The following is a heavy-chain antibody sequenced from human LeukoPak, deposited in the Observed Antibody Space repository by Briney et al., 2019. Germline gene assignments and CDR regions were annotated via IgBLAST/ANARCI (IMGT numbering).Heavy chain of an antibody. CDR2: INHSGST. Sequence: SEALSLTCAVYGGSFSGYYWSWIRQPPGKGLAWIGEINHSGSTNYNPSLNSRVTISVDTSKNQFSLKLSSVTAADTAVYYCARVPGIAVAGPKEYWGQGTLVTVSS. CDR1: GGSFSGYY. D-gene: IGHD6-19*01. V-gene: IGHV4-34*01. J-gene: IGHJ4*02. CDR3: ARVPGIAVAGPKEY.